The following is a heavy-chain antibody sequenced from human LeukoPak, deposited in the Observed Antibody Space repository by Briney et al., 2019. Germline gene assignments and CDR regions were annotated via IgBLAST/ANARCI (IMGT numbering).Heavy chain of an antibody. D-gene: IGHD2-2*01. CDR3: ARGIVVVPAAIPFLDY. J-gene: IGHJ4*02. CDR2: VYYSGTT. V-gene: IGHV4-39*07. Sequence: PSETLSLTCTVFGGSITRRSYYWGWIRQPPGKGLEWIGSVYYSGTTYYKSSLKSRVTMSVDTSKRQFSLKLSSVTAADTAVYYCARGIVVVPAAIPFLDYWGQGTLVTVSS. CDR1: GGSITRRSYY.